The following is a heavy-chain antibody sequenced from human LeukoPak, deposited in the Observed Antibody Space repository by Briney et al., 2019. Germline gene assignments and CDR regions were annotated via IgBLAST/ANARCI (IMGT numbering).Heavy chain of an antibody. CDR1: GGTFSNHP. J-gene: IGHJ5*02. V-gene: IGHV1-69*05. CDR2: IIPIYGTA. CDR3: AGAGCGSTSCYDSRGWFDP. D-gene: IGHD2-2*01. Sequence: PSASVKVSCRASGGTFSNHPIIWVRQAPGQGLEWMGGIIPIYGTANYAQKFEGRVTITTDESASIVYMKLSRLRSEDTALYYCAGAGCGSTSCYDSRGWFDPWGPGTLVTVSS.